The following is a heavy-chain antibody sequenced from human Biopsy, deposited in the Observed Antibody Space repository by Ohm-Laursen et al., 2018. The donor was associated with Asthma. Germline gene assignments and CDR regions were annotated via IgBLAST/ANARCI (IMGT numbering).Heavy chain of an antibody. D-gene: IGHD4-17*01. V-gene: IGHV3-48*02. Sequence: SLRLSCVASGFTFSSYSMNWVRQAPGKGLEWVSYISSSSSTIYYADSVKGRFTISGDNAKNSLYLQMNSLRDEDTAVYYCARPRWGPYGYWGQGTLVTVSS. J-gene: IGHJ4*02. CDR3: ARPRWGPYGY. CDR2: ISSSSSTI. CDR1: GFTFSSYS.